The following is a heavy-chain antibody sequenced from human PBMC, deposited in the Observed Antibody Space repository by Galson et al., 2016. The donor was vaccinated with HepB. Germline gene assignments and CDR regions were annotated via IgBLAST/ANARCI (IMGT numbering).Heavy chain of an antibody. Sequence: SLRLSCAASGFTFSGYTMHWVRQAPGKGLEWVAVIWFDGSKDYYADSVQGRFTVSRDNSKSTMDLQIRSLRGDDTAVYYCARGAEGGMDVWGRGTTVTVSS. V-gene: IGHV3-33*01. D-gene: IGHD2-15*01. CDR1: GFTFSGYT. CDR2: IWFDGSKD. CDR3: ARGAEGGMDV. J-gene: IGHJ6*02.